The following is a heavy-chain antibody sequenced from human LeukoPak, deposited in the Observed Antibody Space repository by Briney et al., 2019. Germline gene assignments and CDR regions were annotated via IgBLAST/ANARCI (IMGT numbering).Heavy chain of an antibody. D-gene: IGHD3-22*01. J-gene: IGHJ4*02. Sequence: GASVKVSCKASGGTFSSYAISWVRQAPGQGLEWMGGIIPIFGTANYAQKFQGRVTITADESTSTAYMELSSLRSEDTAVYYCAREGYYDSSGPVFDYWGQGTLVTVSS. CDR3: AREGYYDSSGPVFDY. CDR2: IIPIFGTA. CDR1: GGTFSSYA. V-gene: IGHV1-69*13.